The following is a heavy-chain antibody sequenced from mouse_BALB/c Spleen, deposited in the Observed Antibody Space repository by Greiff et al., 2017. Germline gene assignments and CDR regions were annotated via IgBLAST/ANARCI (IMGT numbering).Heavy chain of an antibody. V-gene: IGHV1-31*01. Sequence: VQLKQSGPELVKPGASVKISCKASGYSFTGYYMHWVKQSHVKSLEWIGRINPYNGATSYNQNFKDKASLTVDKSSSTAYMELHSLTSEDSAVYYCARGALGNYGFFAYWGQGTLVTVSA. J-gene: IGHJ3*01. D-gene: IGHD2-1*01. CDR1: GYSFTGYY. CDR2: INPYNGAT. CDR3: ARGALGNYGFFAY.